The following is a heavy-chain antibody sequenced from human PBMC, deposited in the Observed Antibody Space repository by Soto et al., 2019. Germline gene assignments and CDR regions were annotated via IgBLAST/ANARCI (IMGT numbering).Heavy chain of an antibody. CDR1: GFTFSSYW. D-gene: IGHD3-3*01. CDR2: INSDGSST. J-gene: IGHJ4*02. CDR3: ARAYYDFWSGYYTFDD. Sequence: PGGSLRLSCAASGFTFSSYWMHWVRQAPGKGLVWVSRINSDGSSTSYADSVKGRFTISRDNAKNTLYLQMNSLRAEDTAVYYCARAYYDFWSGYYTFDDSGQGTLVTISS. V-gene: IGHV3-74*01.